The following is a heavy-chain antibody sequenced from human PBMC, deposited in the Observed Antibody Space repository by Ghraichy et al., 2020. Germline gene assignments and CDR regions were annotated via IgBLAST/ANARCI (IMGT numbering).Heavy chain of an antibody. Sequence: GGSLRLSCAASGFTFSSYAMSWVRQAPGKGLEWVSAIRGSGGSTYYADSVKGRFTISRDNSKNTLSLQMNSLRAEDTSVYYCAKEPVVAANFDGPRWFDPWGQGPLVTVSS. CDR1: GFTFSSYA. V-gene: IGHV3-23*01. J-gene: IGHJ5*02. D-gene: IGHD2-15*01. CDR3: AKEPVVAANFDGPRWFDP. CDR2: IRGSGGST.